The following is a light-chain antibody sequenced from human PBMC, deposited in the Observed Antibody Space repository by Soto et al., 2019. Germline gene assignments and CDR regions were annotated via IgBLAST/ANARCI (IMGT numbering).Light chain of an antibody. CDR2: GAS. CDR1: QSVSSN. V-gene: IGKV3-15*01. Sequence: EIVMTQSPATLSVSRGERATLSCRASQSVSSNLAWYQQKPGQAPRLLMYGASTRATGIPDRFSGSGSGTEFTLTISSLQSEDYAVYYCQQHNNWPPWTFGQGTKVEIK. CDR3: QQHNNWPPWT. J-gene: IGKJ1*01.